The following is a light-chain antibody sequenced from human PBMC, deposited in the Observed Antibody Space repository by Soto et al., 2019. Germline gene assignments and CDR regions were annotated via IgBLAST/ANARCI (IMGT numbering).Light chain of an antibody. V-gene: IGLV2-14*01. CDR1: TSDVGGYNY. Sequence: QSVLTQPASVSGSPGHSITISCTGTTSDVGGYNYVSWYQQHPGKVPKLLIHEVSNRPSGVSNRFSGSKSGNTASLTISGLQAEDESDYYCLSKTSSISDVFGTGTKVAVL. CDR2: EVS. J-gene: IGLJ1*01. CDR3: LSKTSSISDV.